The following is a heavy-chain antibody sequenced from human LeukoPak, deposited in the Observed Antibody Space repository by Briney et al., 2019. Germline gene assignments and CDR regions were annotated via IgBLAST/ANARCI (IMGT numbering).Heavy chain of an antibody. CDR2: FGRGGSTT. CDR3: ARYCSSISCYSAYYGMDV. J-gene: IGHJ6*04. D-gene: IGHD2-2*01. CDR1: GFTLSNYG. Sequence: PGGSLRLSCAASGFTLSNYGMSWVRQAPGKGLVWVSSFGRGGSTTNYADSVKGRFAISRDNSKSALYLQMNSLRAEDTAVYYCARYCSSISCYSAYYGMDVWGKGTTVTVSS. V-gene: IGHV3-23*01.